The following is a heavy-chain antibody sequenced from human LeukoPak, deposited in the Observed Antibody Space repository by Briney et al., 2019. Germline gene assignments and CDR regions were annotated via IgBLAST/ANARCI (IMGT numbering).Heavy chain of an antibody. CDR3: ARDSGPYSSSPDY. CDR2: IWYDGSNK. D-gene: IGHD6-13*01. V-gene: IGHV3-33*01. Sequence: PGRSLRLSCAASGFTFSSYGMHWVRQAPGKGLEWVAVIWYDGSNKYYADSVKGRFTISRDNSKNTLYLQMNSLRAEDTAVYYCARDSGPYSSSPDYSGQGTLVTVSS. J-gene: IGHJ4*02. CDR1: GFTFSSYG.